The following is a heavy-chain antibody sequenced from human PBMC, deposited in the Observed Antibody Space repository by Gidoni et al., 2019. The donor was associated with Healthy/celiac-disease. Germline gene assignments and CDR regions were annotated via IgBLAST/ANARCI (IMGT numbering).Heavy chain of an antibody. CDR3: ARDGPVVAATDYGDYNEGDYFDY. D-gene: IGHD2-15*01. Sequence: QVQLVESGGGLVKPGGSLRLSCAASGFTFSDYYMSWIRQAPGKGLEWVSYISSSSSYTNYADSVKGRFTISRDNAKNSLYLQMNSLRAEDTAVYYCARDGPVVAATDYGDYNEGDYFDYWGQGTLVTVSS. CDR2: ISSSSSYT. V-gene: IGHV3-11*05. CDR1: GFTFSDYY. J-gene: IGHJ4*02.